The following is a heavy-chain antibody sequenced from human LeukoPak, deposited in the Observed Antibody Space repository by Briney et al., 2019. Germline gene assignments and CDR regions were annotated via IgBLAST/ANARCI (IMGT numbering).Heavy chain of an antibody. Sequence: PGGSLRLSCAASGFTFSNYWMTWVRQAPGKGLXXXANIKQDGSEKYYADSVKGRFTISRDNAKNSLYLQMNSLRAEDAAVYYCARSETTYYYDSSVYFYYYYGMDVWGQGTTVTVSS. CDR1: GFTFSNYW. J-gene: IGHJ6*02. CDR2: IKQDGSEK. V-gene: IGHV3-7*01. D-gene: IGHD3-22*01. CDR3: ARSETTYYYDSSVYFYYYYGMDV.